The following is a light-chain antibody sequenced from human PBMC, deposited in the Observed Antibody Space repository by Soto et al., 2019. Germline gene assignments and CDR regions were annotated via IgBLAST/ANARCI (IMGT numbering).Light chain of an antibody. J-gene: IGLJ1*01. CDR1: SSDVGGYYY. V-gene: IGLV2-14*01. CDR2: EVT. CDR3: LSYADTAYV. Sequence: QSALTQPASVSGSPGQSITISCTGTSSDVGGYYYVSWYQHHPGKAPKLIIYEVTNRPSGVSSRFSGSKSGNTAFLTVSGLQAEDEADYYCLSYADTAYVFGTGTKLTVL.